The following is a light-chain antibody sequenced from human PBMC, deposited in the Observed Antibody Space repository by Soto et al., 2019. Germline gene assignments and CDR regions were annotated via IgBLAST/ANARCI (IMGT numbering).Light chain of an antibody. CDR2: DVS. J-gene: IGLJ1*01. V-gene: IGLV2-14*01. CDR1: SSDVGGYNY. Sequence: QSALTPPASVSGSPGQSITISCTGTSSDVGGYNYVSWYQQHPGKAPKLMIYDVSNRPSGVSNRFFGSKSGNTASLTISGLQAEDEADYYCSSYTSSSTYVFGTGTKVTVL. CDR3: SSYTSSSTYV.